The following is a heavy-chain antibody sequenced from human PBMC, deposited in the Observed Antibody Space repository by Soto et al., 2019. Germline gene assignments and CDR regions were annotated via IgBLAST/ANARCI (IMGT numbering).Heavy chain of an antibody. CDR1: GGTFSSSG. D-gene: IGHD1-1*01. CDR3: ATSRDTTGYFDH. CDR2: IIPLSGTS. J-gene: IGHJ4*02. Sequence: QVQLVPSGAEVRKPGSSVKVSCKASGGTFSSSGIKWVRQAPGQGLEWIGGIIPLSGTSSHAQKFQGRVTITADECTGTVNMELGSLTSDDTAVYYCATSRDTTGYFDHWGQGTLVTVSS. V-gene: IGHV1-69*01.